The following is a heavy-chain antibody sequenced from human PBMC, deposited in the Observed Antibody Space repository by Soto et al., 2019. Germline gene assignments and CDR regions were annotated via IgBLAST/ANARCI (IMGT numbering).Heavy chain of an antibody. CDR3: AAGWAPAAGDL. D-gene: IGHD2-2*01. V-gene: IGHV4-59*01. J-gene: IGHJ5*02. CDR1: GGSISTFY. CDR2: IHYTGNT. Sequence: SETLSLTCTVSGGSISTFYWSWIRQPPGKALEWIGYIHYTGNTNYNPSLRSRTTISIDTSKSQFSLKLSSVTAADTAVYYCAAGWAPAAGDLCGQGILVTVSS.